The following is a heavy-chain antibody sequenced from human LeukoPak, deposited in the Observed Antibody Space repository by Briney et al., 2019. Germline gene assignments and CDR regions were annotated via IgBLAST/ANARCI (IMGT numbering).Heavy chain of an antibody. CDR1: GFTLSSYW. J-gene: IGHJ4*02. CDR3: ARGHTFGGVIVN. CDR2: INSDESST. Sequence: GGSLRLSCAASGFTLSSYWMHWVRQAPGKGLVWVSRINSDESSTSYADSVKGRFTISRDNAKNTLYLQMNSLRAENTAVYYCARGHTFGGVIVNWGQGTLVTVSS. V-gene: IGHV3-74*01. D-gene: IGHD3-16*01.